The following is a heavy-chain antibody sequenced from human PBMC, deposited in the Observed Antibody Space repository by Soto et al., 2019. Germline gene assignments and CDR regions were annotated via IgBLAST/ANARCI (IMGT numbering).Heavy chain of an antibody. CDR1: GFTFSSYS. CDR3: ARGGHCSGGSCYLLDY. V-gene: IGHV3-21*01. Sequence: EVQLVESGGGLVKPGGSLRLSCAASGFTFSSYSMSWVRQAPGKGLEWVSSISSSSSYIYYADSVKGRFTISRDNAKNSLYLQMNSLRAEDTAVYYCARGGHCSGGSCYLLDYWGQGTLVTVSS. D-gene: IGHD2-15*01. J-gene: IGHJ4*02. CDR2: ISSSSSYI.